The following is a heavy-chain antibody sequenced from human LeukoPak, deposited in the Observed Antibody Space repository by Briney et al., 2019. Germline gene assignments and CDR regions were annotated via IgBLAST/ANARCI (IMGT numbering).Heavy chain of an antibody. CDR3: ARSKQTEAYDAFDI. CDR2: VQKDGSYK. Sequence: PGGSLRLSCTASGFSFNNYGMHWVRQAPGKGLEWVAFVQKDGSYKNYADSVKGRFTISRDNSKNMLYLQMNSLRVEDTAVYYCARSKQTEAYDAFDIWGQGTMVTVSS. V-gene: IGHV3-30*19. CDR1: GFSFNNYG. J-gene: IGHJ3*02.